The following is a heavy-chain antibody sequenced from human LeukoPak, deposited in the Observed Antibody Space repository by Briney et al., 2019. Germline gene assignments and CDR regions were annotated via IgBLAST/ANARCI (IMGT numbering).Heavy chain of an antibody. V-gene: IGHV1-2*02. CDR1: GYTFTGYY. J-gene: IGHJ4*02. CDR2: INPNSGGT. Sequence: ASVKVFCKASGYTFTGYYMHWVRQAPGQRLEWMGWINPNSGGTNYAQKFQGRVTMTRDTSISTAYMELSRLRSDDTAVYYCARVIGYCSSTSCETLDYWGQGTLVTVSS. D-gene: IGHD2-2*01. CDR3: ARVIGYCSSTSCETLDY.